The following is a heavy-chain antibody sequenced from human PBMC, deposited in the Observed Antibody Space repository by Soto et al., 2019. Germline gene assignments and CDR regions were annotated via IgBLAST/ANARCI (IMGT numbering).Heavy chain of an antibody. J-gene: IGHJ4*02. Sequence: GGSLRLSCAASGFTFSSYAMSGVRQAPGKGLEWGSAISGSGGGTYYADSVRGRFTISRDNSKNTLYLHLNSLRAEHTAVSYCAAMAAARILSDYWGQGPLVPVSS. V-gene: IGHV3-23*01. D-gene: IGHD6-13*01. CDR2: ISGSGGGT. CDR3: AAMAAARILSDY. CDR1: GFTFSSYA.